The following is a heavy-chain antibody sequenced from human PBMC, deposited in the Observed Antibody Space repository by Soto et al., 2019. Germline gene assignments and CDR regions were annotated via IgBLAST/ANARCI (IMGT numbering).Heavy chain of an antibody. V-gene: IGHV3-30*03. CDR1: GFTFSSYG. CDR3: AASQSGYSSSWDWFDP. D-gene: IGHD6-13*01. J-gene: IGHJ5*02. Sequence: QVQLVESGGGVVQPGRSLRLSCAASGFTFSSYGMHWVRQAPGKGLEWVAVISYDGSNKYYADSVKGRFTISRDNSKNTLYLQMNSLRAEDTAVYYCAASQSGYSSSWDWFDPWGQGTLVTVSS. CDR2: ISYDGSNK.